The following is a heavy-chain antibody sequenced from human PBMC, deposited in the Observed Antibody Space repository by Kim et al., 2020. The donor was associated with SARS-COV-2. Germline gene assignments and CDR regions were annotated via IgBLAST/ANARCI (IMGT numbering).Heavy chain of an antibody. V-gene: IGHV1-18*01. D-gene: IGHD6-13*01. CDR3: ARDRTAAAGVDY. J-gene: IGHJ4*02. Sequence: NHAPKVQGRVTMTPDTSTSTAYMGLRSLRSDDTAVYYCARDRTAAAGVDYWGQGTLVTVSS.